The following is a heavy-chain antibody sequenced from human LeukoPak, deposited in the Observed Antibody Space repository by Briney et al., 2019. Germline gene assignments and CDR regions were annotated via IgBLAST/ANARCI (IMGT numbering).Heavy chain of an antibody. CDR3: ARGTLGAWGW. D-gene: IGHD6-19*01. V-gene: IGHV3-11*06. CDR2: ISSSSSHT. J-gene: IGHJ4*02. Sequence: PGGSLRLSCAASGFTFSDYYMSWMRQAPGKGLEWVSYISSSSSHTNYADSVKGRFTISRDNAKNSLYLQMNSLRAEDTAVYFCARGTLGAWGWWGQGTLVTVSS. CDR1: GFTFSDYY.